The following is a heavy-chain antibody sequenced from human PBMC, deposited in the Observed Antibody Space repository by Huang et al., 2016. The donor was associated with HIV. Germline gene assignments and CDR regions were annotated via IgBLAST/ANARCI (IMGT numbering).Heavy chain of an antibody. J-gene: IGHJ4*02. Sequence: QLQLVESGGGVVQPGTSLRVSCAASGFTFSGFGMHGVRQAPGKGLEGMAIISYDGRGQFYAESGKGRFTISRDNSDNTLHLQMNSLRPADRVVYYCAKESRWFSSLDHWGQGILVTVSS. CDR1: GFTFSGFG. V-gene: IGHV3-30*18. CDR2: ISYDGRGQ. D-gene: IGHD2-15*01. CDR3: AKESRWFSSLDH.